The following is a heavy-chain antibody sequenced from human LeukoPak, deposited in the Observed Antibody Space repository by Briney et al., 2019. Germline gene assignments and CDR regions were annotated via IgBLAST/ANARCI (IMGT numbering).Heavy chain of an antibody. J-gene: IGHJ4*02. CDR1: GYTFTSYD. Sequence: GASVKVSCKASGYTFTSYDINWVRQATGQGLEWMGWMNPNSGNTGYARKFQGRVTITRNTSTSTAYMELRSLRSDDTAVYYCARDPDYYDSSGYYEDYWGQGTLVTVSS. D-gene: IGHD3-22*01. V-gene: IGHV1-8*03. CDR3: ARDPDYYDSSGYYEDY. CDR2: MNPNSGNT.